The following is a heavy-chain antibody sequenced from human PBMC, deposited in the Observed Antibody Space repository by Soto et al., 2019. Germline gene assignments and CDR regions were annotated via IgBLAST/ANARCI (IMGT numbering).Heavy chain of an antibody. V-gene: IGHV4-61*01. Sequence: QVQLQESGPGLVKPSETLSLTCTVSGGSVSSGSYYWSWIRQPPGKGLEWIGYIYYSGSTNYNPSLKSRVTISVDTSKDLFSLKLSSVSAADTAVYYCARDAVYSCGWYPNYYYGMDVWGQGTTVTVSS. J-gene: IGHJ6*02. CDR3: ARDAVYSCGWYPNYYYGMDV. D-gene: IGHD6-19*01. CDR1: GGSVSSGSYY. CDR2: IYYSGST.